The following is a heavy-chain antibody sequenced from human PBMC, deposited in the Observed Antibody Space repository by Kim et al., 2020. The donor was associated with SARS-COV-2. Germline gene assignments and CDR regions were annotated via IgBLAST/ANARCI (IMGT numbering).Heavy chain of an antibody. D-gene: IGHD3-22*01. J-gene: IGHJ4*02. CDR2: T. Sequence: TSYAQTVQGRITMTRDTATSKVYMELSSLRSEDTAVYYCARGSGSFIDYWGQGTLVTVSS. CDR3: ARGSGSFIDY. V-gene: IGHV1-46*01.